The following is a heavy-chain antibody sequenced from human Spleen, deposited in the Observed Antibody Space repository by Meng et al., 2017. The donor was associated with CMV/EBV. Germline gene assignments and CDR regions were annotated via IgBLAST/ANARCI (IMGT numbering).Heavy chain of an antibody. D-gene: IGHD6-19*01. CDR2: INHGGST. CDR3: ARDSSGWYDGYFDS. V-gene: IGHV4-34*01. Sequence: CTVYGGSFSPIAWGCIRQSPGKGLEWIGKINHGGSTFYNPSLKSRVTISLDMSKNQFSLGLTSVTAADTAVYYCARDSSGWYDGYFDSWGQGTLVTSPQ. CDR1: GGSFSPIA. J-gene: IGHJ4*02.